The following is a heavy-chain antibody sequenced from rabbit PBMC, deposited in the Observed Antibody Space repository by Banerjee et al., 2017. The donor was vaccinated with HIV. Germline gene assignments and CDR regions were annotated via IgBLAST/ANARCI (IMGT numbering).Heavy chain of an antibody. J-gene: IGHJ4*01. D-gene: IGHD2-1*01. Sequence: QEQLEESGGDLVKPEGSLTLTCTASGFSFSSSYYMCWVRQAPGKGLEWIGCIYTGSGSTWYASWAKGRFTISKTSSTTVTLQMTSLTAADTATYFCARDPLDDYGPPNMYYFNLWGPGTLVTVS. CDR3: ARDPLDDYGPPNMYYFNL. V-gene: IGHV1S45*01. CDR2: IYTGSGST. CDR1: GFSFSSSYY.